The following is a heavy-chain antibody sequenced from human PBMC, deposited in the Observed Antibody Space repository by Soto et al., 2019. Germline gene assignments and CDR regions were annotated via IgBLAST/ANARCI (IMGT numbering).Heavy chain of an antibody. CDR1: GFNFSSYA. V-gene: IGHV3-23*01. CDR3: AKYQPMTQPRPYFDY. J-gene: IGHJ4*02. D-gene: IGHD3-22*01. Sequence: ESGGDLIQPGGSLRLSCAASGFNFSSYAMSWVRQAPGKGLGWVSAISSSGGSTVYADSVKGRFTISRDNSRNTLYLQMNSLRAEDTAIYYCAKYQPMTQPRPYFDYWGQGTLVTVSS. CDR2: ISSSGGST.